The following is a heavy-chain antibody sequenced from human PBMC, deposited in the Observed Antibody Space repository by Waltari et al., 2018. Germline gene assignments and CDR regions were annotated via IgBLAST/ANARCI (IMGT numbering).Heavy chain of an antibody. D-gene: IGHD3-22*01. CDR2: IYYSGST. CDR3: ARDQDYYDSSGYYYFDY. CDR1: GGPIRSSGYY. Sequence: QLQLQESGAGLVKPADTASLTCTLSGGPIRSSGYYWGCIRQLPGKGLEWIGSIYYSGSTYYNPSLKSRVTISVDTSKNQCALKLSSVTAADTAVYYCARDQDYYDSSGYYYFDYWGQGTLVTVSS. J-gene: IGHJ4*02. V-gene: IGHV4-39*07.